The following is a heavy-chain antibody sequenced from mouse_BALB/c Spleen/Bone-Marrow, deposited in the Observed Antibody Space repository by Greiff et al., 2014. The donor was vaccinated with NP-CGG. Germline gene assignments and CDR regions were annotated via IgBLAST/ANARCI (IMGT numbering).Heavy chain of an antibody. CDR1: GYTFTNFW. V-gene: IGHV1-80*01. D-gene: IGHD2-1*01. CDR3: ARVYYGNLDY. J-gene: IGHJ2*01. Sequence: VKLMESGAELVRPGSSVKISRKASGYTFTNFWMNWVKQRPGQGLEWIGQIHPGDGDTNNNGKFKGKATLTTDKSSSTAYMQLSSLSSEDSAVYFCARVYYGNLDYWGQGTTLTVSS. CDR2: IHPGDGDT.